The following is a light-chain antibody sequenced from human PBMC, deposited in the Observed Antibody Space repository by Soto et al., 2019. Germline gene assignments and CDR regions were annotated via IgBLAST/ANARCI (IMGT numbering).Light chain of an antibody. J-gene: IGKJ4*01. CDR3: QQSYSGPLT. CDR1: QSIGRY. Sequence: DIQMTQSPSSLSASVGDRVTITCRASQSIGRYLNWYQQKPGKAPKVLIYAASSLQSGVPSRFSGIGSGTDFTLSISSLQPEDFATYYCQQSYSGPLTFGGGTKVDIK. CDR2: AAS. V-gene: IGKV1-39*01.